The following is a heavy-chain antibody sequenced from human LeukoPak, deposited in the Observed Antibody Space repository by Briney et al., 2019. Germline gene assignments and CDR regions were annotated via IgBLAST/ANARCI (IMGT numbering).Heavy chain of an antibody. J-gene: IGHJ4*02. D-gene: IGHD6-13*01. CDR3: VRDSYSSSWSGLFDY. V-gene: IGHV3-21*01. Sequence: PGGSLRLSCAASGFTFSSYSMNWVRQAPGKGLEWVSSISSSSSYIYYADSVKGRFTISRDNAKNSVYLQMSSLRAEDTAVYYCVRDSYSSSWSGLFDYWGQGTLVTVSS. CDR2: ISSSSSYI. CDR1: GFTFSSYS.